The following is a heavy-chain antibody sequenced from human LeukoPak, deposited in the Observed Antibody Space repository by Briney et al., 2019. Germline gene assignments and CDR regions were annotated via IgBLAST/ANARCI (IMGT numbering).Heavy chain of an antibody. V-gene: IGHV4-38-2*01. CDR2: IYHSGST. CDR1: GYSISSGYY. CDR3: ARHANVVVPAAIEWFDP. J-gene: IGHJ5*02. Sequence: PSETLSLTCAVSGYSISSGYYWGWIRPPPGKGLEWIGSIYHSGSTYYNPSLKSRVTISVDTSKNQFSLKLSSVTAADTAVYYCARHANVVVPAAIEWFDPWGQGTLVTVSS. D-gene: IGHD2-2*01.